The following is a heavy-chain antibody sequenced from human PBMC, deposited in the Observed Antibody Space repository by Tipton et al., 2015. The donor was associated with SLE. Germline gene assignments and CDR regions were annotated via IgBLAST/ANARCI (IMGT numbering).Heavy chain of an antibody. CDR2: VHDSGTT. V-gene: IGHV4-39*01. CDR3: ARGNDYQYGMDV. Sequence: TLSLTCSVSGVSIGSTGYFWGWIRQSPGKGLVWVGHVHDSGTTYYNPSLESRVTVSIDTSKNQFSLKVASVTAADTAVYYCARGNDYQYGMDVWGQGTTVTVSS. CDR1: GVSIGSTGYF. J-gene: IGHJ6*02.